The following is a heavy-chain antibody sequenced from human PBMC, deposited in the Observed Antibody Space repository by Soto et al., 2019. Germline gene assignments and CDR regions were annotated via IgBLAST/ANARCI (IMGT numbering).Heavy chain of an antibody. J-gene: IGHJ6*02. D-gene: IGHD2-15*01. Sequence: ASVKVSCKASGYTFTGYYMHWVRQAPGQGLEWMGWINPNSGGTNYAQKFQGWVTMTRDTSISTAYMELSRLRSDDTAVYYCAREGCPIGYYYYGMDVWGQGTTVTVSS. V-gene: IGHV1-2*04. CDR2: INPNSGGT. CDR3: AREGCPIGYYYYGMDV. CDR1: GYTFTGYY.